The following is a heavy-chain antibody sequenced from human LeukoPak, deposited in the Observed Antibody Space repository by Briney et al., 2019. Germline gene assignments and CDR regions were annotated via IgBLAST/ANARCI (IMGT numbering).Heavy chain of an antibody. CDR2: IYYRGNT. Sequence: SETLSLTCTVPGGSISSSPYYWAWIRQPPGRGLEWIGSIYYRGNTYHNPSLKSRVTTSVDTSKNQFSLSVISVTAADTAVYFCARPTTGPATQGYDSWGQGILVTVAS. J-gene: IGHJ4*02. CDR3: ARPTTGPATQGYDS. D-gene: IGHD1-1*01. CDR1: GGSISSSPYY. V-gene: IGHV4-39*01.